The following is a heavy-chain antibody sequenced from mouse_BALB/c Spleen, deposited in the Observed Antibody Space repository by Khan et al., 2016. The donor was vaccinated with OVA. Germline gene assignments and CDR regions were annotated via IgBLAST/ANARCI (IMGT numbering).Heavy chain of an antibody. J-gene: IGHJ2*01. CDR2: INPHVGET. Sequence: VQLKQSGPELVKPGASVKISCKASGYSFTGYFMNWVMQSHGKSLEWIGRINPHVGETLFNPQFKGKATLTVDESSSTAHMELRSLASEDSAVYYCARVYRSDFDYWGQGTTLTVSS. CDR1: GYSFTGYF. V-gene: IGHV1-20*02. D-gene: IGHD1-1*01. CDR3: ARVYRSDFDY.